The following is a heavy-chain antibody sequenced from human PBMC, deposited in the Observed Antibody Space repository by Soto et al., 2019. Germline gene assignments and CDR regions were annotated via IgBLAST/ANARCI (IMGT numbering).Heavy chain of an antibody. Sequence: ASVKVSCKASGYTFTRYGISWVRQAPGQGLEWMGWISAYNGNTNYAQKLQGRVTMTTDTSTSTAYMELRSLRSDDTAVYYCARDPGGSSSWYYFDYWGQGTLVTVSS. CDR2: ISAYNGNT. CDR1: GYTFTRYG. CDR3: ARDPGGSSSWYYFDY. V-gene: IGHV1-18*01. J-gene: IGHJ4*02. D-gene: IGHD6-13*01.